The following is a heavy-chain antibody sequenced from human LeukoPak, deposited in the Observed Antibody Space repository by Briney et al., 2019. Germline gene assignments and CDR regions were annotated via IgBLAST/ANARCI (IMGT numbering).Heavy chain of an antibody. Sequence: GGSLRLSCAASGFTFSSYAMHWVRQAPGKGLEWVAVISYDGSNKYYADSVKGRFTISRDNSKNTLYLQMNSLRAEDTAVYYCARDRSCCSSTSCYYYYGMDVWGQGTTVTVSS. J-gene: IGHJ6*02. V-gene: IGHV3-30-3*01. CDR2: ISYDGSNK. CDR1: GFTFSSYA. CDR3: ARDRSCCSSTSCYYYYGMDV. D-gene: IGHD2-2*01.